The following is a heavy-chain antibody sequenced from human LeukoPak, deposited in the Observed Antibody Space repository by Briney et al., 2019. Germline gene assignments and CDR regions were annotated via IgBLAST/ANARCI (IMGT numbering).Heavy chain of an antibody. CDR3: AREGGGHGSGRYYFDY. J-gene: IGHJ4*02. D-gene: IGHD6-19*01. V-gene: IGHV3-48*02. Sequence: GGSLRLSCVASGFSFSRFGMNWVRQAPGKGLEWIPHISSTSSDVHYADSVKGRFTISRDNAKNSLYLQMNSLRDEDTAVYYCAREGGGHGSGRYYFDYWGQGTLVTVSS. CDR1: GFSFSRFG. CDR2: ISSTSSDV.